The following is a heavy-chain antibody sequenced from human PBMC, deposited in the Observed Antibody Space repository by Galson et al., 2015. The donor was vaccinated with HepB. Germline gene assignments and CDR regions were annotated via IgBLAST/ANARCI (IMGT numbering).Heavy chain of an antibody. Sequence: SVKVSCKASGNSFNYYAINWVRQAPGQGLEWMGWINTNNGNPTYAQDFAGRFVFSLDTSVSTTFLQISGLKTEDTAVYYCARGKRGDYVWGSYYYYMDVWGKGTTVTVPS. CDR2: INTNNGNP. CDR3: ARGKRGDYVWGSYYYYMDV. D-gene: IGHD3-16*01. V-gene: IGHV7-4-1*02. CDR1: GNSFNYYA. J-gene: IGHJ6*03.